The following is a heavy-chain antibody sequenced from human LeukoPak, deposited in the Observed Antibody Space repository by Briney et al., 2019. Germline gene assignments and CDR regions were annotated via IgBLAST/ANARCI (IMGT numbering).Heavy chain of an antibody. D-gene: IGHD3-9*01. J-gene: IGHJ5*02. V-gene: IGHV4-59*01. CDR2: IYHSGST. CDR3: ARRRGVDILTGYDLYWFDP. CDR1: RGSISRYY. Sequence: WETLSLTCTVSRGSISRYYWGSIRQPPGKGLTGIGYIYHSGSTKYNPSLKSRGTISIDTCKNQFSLKLSSVTAADTAVYYCARRRGVDILTGYDLYWFDPWGRGTVVTVSS.